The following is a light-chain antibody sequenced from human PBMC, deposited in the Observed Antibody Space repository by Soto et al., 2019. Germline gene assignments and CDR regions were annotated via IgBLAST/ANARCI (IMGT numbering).Light chain of an antibody. Sequence: QSALTQPPSASGSLGQSVTISCTGTSSDVGAYGYVSWYQHHPGKAPKLLIYQVTNRPSGVSNRFSGSKSGNTASLTISGLQADDEADYYCTSYSSSDIFYVFGTGTKVTVL. J-gene: IGLJ1*01. CDR2: QVT. CDR3: TSYSSSDIFYV. V-gene: IGLV2-14*01. CDR1: SSDVGAYGY.